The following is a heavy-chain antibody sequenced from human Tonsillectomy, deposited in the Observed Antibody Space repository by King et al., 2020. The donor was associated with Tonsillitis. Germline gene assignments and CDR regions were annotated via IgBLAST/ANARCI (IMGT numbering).Heavy chain of an antibody. D-gene: IGHD3-10*01. Sequence: VQLVESGGGVVQPGRSLRLSCAASGFTFSNYGMHWVRQAPGKGLEWVALIWYDGTHLYYGDSVRGRFTISRDNLKNTLYLQMNSLRAEDTAVYYCVRVSGSTGGYYFDYWGQGTLVTVSS. CDR3: VRVSGSTGGYYFDY. V-gene: IGHV3-33*01. J-gene: IGHJ4*02. CDR1: GFTFSNYG. CDR2: IWYDGTHL.